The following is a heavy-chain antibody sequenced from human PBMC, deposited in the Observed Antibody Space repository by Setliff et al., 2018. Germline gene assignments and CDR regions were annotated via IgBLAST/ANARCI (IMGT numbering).Heavy chain of an antibody. V-gene: IGHV1-18*01. J-gene: IGHJ4*02. CDR2: ISVYNGKT. Sequence: GASVKVSCKASGYTFTSYGFSWVRQAPGQGLEWMGWISVYNGKTKYAQKFQGRVTMTTDTSTSTAYMELRSLRSDDTAVYYCARGGPGRPLGDWGQGTLVTVSS. CDR3: ARGGPGRPLGD. CDR1: GYTFTSYG.